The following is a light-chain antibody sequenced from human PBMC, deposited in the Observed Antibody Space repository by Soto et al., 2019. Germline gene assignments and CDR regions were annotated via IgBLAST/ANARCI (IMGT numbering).Light chain of an antibody. CDR3: QQYNDWPLT. CDR2: GAF. J-gene: IGKJ1*01. Sequence: EILMTQSPVTLSVSPGERATLSCRASQSVSSNLAWYQQKPGQAPCLLIYGAFTRATGIPARFSGTGSGTEFTLTISSLQSEDFALYYCQQYNDWPLTFGQGTKVEI. V-gene: IGKV3-15*01. CDR1: QSVSSN.